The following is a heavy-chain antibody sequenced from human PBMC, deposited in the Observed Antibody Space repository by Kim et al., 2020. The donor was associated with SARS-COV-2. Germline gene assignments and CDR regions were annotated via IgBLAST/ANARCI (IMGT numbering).Heavy chain of an antibody. CDR3: ARGVVVVVAATYHYYGMDV. V-gene: IGHV4-4*02. J-gene: IGHJ6*02. D-gene: IGHD2-15*01. CDR2: IYHSGST. Sequence: SETLSLTCAVSGGSISSSNWWCWVRQPPGKGLEWIGEIYHSGSTNYNPSLKSRVTISVDKSKNQFSLKLSSVTAADTAVYYCARGVVVVVAATYHYYGMDVWGQGTAVTVSS. CDR1: GGSISSSNW.